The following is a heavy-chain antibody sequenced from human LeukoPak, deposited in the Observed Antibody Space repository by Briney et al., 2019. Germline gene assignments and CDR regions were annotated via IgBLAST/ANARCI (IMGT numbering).Heavy chain of an antibody. CDR1: GVSISSSRYY. CDR2: VYYSGST. V-gene: IGHV4-39*07. D-gene: IGHD3-10*01. CDR3: ASLYGSGFSFDY. J-gene: IGHJ4*02. Sequence: PSETLSLTCTVSGVSISSSRYYWGWIRQPPGKGLEWIGSVYYSGSTYYNPSLKSRVTISVDTSKNQFSLKLSSVTAADTAVYYCASLYGSGFSFDYWGQGTLVTVSS.